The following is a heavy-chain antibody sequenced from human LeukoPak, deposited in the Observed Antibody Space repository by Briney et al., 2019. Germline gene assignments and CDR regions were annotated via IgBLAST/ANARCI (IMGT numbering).Heavy chain of an antibody. CDR3: ARRPGN. D-gene: IGHD1-14*01. Sequence: GSLRLSCVASGFAVGRNYMSLVRQAPGKGLECVSLIYSGGAIRYADSVKGRFTISRDSSKNTLFLQMNDLTVEDTARYYCARRPGNWGQGILVTVSS. CDR1: GFAVGRNY. V-gene: IGHV3-53*01. J-gene: IGHJ4*02. CDR2: IYSGGAI.